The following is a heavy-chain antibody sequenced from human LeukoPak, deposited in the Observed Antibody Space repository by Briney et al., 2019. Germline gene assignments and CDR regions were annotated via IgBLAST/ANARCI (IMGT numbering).Heavy chain of an antibody. D-gene: IGHD3/OR15-3a*01. J-gene: IGHJ4*02. Sequence: ASVKVSCMSSGYTFTDYFLHWVRQAAGQGLEWMGWMSPYGGDTKYAQKFQARVTMTRDTSVSTAYMELSSLSSEDTAVYYCARGGSFGLKANLDSWGQGTLVTVSS. CDR2: MSPYGGDT. V-gene: IGHV1-2*02. CDR1: GYTFTDYF. CDR3: ARGGSFGLKANLDS.